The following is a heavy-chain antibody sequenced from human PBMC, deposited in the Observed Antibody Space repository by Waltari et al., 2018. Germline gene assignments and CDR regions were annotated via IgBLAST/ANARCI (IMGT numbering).Heavy chain of an antibody. J-gene: IGHJ6*03. CDR1: GLTFSTYS. CDR2: IRSSSDTS. CDR3: ARVLGDDFWRGSNPHYYYMDV. V-gene: IGHV3-48*04. Sequence: EAQLVESGGGLVQPGESLRLSCVASGLTFSTYSMNWVRQAPGKGLEWVSYIRSSSDTSYYADSVRGRFTVSRDNAKNSLYLQMNSLRADDTAVYYCARVLGDDFWRGSNPHYYYMDVWGKGTTVTISS. D-gene: IGHD3-3*01.